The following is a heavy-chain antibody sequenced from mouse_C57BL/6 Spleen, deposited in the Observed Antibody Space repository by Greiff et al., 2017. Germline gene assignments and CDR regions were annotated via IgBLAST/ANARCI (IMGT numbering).Heavy chain of an antibody. Sequence: QVQLKQSGPELVKPGASVKISCKASGYAFSSSWMNWVKQRPGKGLEWIGRIYPGDGDTNYNGKFKGKATLTADKSSSTAYMQLSSLTSEDSAVYFCARRDYYGSSLYAMDYWGQGTSVTVSS. CDR3: ARRDYYGSSLYAMDY. V-gene: IGHV1-82*01. CDR1: GYAFSSSW. D-gene: IGHD1-1*01. CDR2: IYPGDGDT. J-gene: IGHJ4*01.